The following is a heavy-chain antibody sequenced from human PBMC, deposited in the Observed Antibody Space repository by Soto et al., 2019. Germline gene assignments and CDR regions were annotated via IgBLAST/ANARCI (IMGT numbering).Heavy chain of an antibody. J-gene: IGHJ4*02. Sequence: SETLSLTCAVYGGSFSGYYWSWIRQPPGKGLEWIGEINHSGSTNYNPSLKSRVTISVDTSKNQFSLKLSSVTAADTAVYYCASSPWGCSSTSFYSDYWGQGTLVTVSS. CDR3: ASSPWGCSSTSFYSDY. CDR2: INHSGST. CDR1: GGSFSGYY. D-gene: IGHD2-2*01. V-gene: IGHV4-34*01.